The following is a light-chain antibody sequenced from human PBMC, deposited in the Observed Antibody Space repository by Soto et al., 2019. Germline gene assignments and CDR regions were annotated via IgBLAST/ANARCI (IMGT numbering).Light chain of an antibody. CDR3: QTYNSARWT. J-gene: IGKJ1*01. Sequence: DIQMTQSPSSLSASIGDRVTISCRASQGISNFLAWYQQKPGEVPKLLIYAASTLQSGVPSRFSGGGSGTHFTLTISSLQPEDVATYFCQTYNSARWTFAQGTKVEVK. V-gene: IGKV1-27*01. CDR1: QGISNF. CDR2: AAS.